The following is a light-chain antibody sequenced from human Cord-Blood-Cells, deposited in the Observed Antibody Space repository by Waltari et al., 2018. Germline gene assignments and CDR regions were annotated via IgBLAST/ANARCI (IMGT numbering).Light chain of an antibody. CDR3: QQYNSYSYT. CDR1: QSISSW. J-gene: IGKJ2*01. CDR2: KAS. V-gene: IGKV1-5*03. Sequence: QMTHSPSPWPASVGARVTFTCRASQSISSWLAWYQQKPGKAPKLLIYKASSLESGVPSRFSGSGSGTEFTLTISSLQPDDFATYYCQQYNSYSYTFGQGTKLEIK.